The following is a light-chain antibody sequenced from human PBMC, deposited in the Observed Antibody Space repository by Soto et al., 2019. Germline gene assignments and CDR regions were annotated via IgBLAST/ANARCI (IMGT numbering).Light chain of an antibody. CDR1: QSISTW. V-gene: IGKV1-5*03. J-gene: IGKJ1*01. Sequence: DIQMTQSPSTLSASVGDRVTITCRASQSISTWLAWYQQKPGKAPKLLIYKASSLESGVPTRVSGSGSGAEFTLTISSLQADDFASEYQQQYNCYWTFGQGTKVEIK. CDR3: QQYNCYWT. CDR2: KAS.